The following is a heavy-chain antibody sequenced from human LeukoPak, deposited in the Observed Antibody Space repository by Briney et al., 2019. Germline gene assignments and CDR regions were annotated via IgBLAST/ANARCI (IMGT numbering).Heavy chain of an antibody. CDR1: GGSISSSDYS. CDR2: IYYSGST. D-gene: IGHD6-13*01. V-gene: IGHV4-30-4*07. CDR3: AGRIAAAGTGFNWFDP. Sequence: SETLSLTCAVTGGSISSSDYSWSWIRQPPGKGLEWIGYIYYSGSTYYNPSLKSRVTILVDTSKNQFSLKLSSVTAADTAVYYCAGRIAAAGTGFNWFDPWGQGTLVTVSS. J-gene: IGHJ5*02.